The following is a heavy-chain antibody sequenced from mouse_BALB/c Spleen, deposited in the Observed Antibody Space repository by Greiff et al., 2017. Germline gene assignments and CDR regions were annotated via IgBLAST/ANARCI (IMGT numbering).Heavy chain of an antibody. CDR2: IDPANGNT. CDR3: ARIYYDYDAMDY. D-gene: IGHD2-1*01. Sequence: VQLKESGAELVKPGASVKLSCTASGFNIKDTYMHWVKQRPEQGLEWIGRIDPANGNTKYDPKFQGKATITADTSSNTAYLQLSSLTSEDTAVYYCARIYYDYDAMDYWGQGTSVTVSS. J-gene: IGHJ4*01. CDR1: GFNIKDTY. V-gene: IGHV14-3*02.